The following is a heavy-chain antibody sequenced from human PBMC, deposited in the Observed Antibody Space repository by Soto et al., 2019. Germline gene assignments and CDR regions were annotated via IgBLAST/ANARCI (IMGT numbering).Heavy chain of an antibody. D-gene: IGHD2-15*01. CDR1: GFTFKNYW. Sequence: PGGSLRLSCEASGFTFKNYWMHWVRQAPGKGLVWVSRINSDGSNIRYADSVQGRFTISRDNAKNTLFLQMNSLRAADTAVYFCARHCNTPNCYGMDVWGQGTTVTVSS. J-gene: IGHJ6*02. CDR3: ARHCNTPNCYGMDV. V-gene: IGHV3-74*01. CDR2: INSDGSNI.